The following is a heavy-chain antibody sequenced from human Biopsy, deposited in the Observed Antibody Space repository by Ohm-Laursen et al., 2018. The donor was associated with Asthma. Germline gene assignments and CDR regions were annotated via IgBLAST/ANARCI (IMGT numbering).Heavy chain of an antibody. V-gene: IGHV1-24*01. J-gene: IGHJ4*02. CDR1: GYSLTGLS. CDR3: ASDFPTDYVSYNFQF. D-gene: IGHD1-26*01. CDR2: HDHEEGGT. Sequence: GASVKVSCKISGYSLTGLSMHWVRQAPGQGLEWMGGHDHEEGGTVNARRFQGRVTMTEDTSTDTAYMELSSLRSDDTAVYYSASDFPTDYVSYNFQFWGQGTLVTVSS.